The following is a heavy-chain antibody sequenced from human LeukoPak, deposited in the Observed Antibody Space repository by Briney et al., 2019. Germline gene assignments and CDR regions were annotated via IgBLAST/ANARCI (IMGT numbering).Heavy chain of an antibody. Sequence: GGSLRLSCAASGFTFTSYAMSWVRQAPGKGLEWVSAITGTGGSTYYADSVRGRFTISRDISKNTLYLQMNSLRAEDTAVYYCARNSGNKAFDIWGQGTVVTVSS. CDR2: ITGTGGST. CDR1: GFTFTSYA. J-gene: IGHJ3*02. CDR3: ARNSGNKAFDI. V-gene: IGHV3-23*01.